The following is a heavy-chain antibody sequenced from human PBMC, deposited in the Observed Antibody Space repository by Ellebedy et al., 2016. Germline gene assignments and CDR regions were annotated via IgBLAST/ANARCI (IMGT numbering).Heavy chain of an antibody. CDR1: GGSISGSSYY. D-gene: IGHD3-10*01. CDR3: ARVGGGGSGSYPFDY. Sequence: SETLSLTCTVSGGSISGSSYYWGWIRQPPGKGLEWIGSIYYSGSTYYNPSLKSRVTISVDTSKNQFSLKLSSVTAADTAVYYCARVGGGGSGSYPFDYWGQGTLVTVSS. CDR2: IYYSGST. V-gene: IGHV4-39*01. J-gene: IGHJ4*02.